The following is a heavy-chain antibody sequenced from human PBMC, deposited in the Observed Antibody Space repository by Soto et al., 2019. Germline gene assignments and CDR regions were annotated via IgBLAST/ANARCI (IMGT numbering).Heavy chain of an antibody. CDR3: AGSPFYCSSTSCYTGYYYGMDV. Sequence: SLTCTVSGGSISSYYWSWIRQPPGKGLEWIGYIYYSGSTNYNPSLKSRVTISVDTSKNQFSLKLSSVTAADTAVYYCAGSPFYCSSTSCYTGYYYGMDVWGQGTTVTVSS. V-gene: IGHV4-59*01. J-gene: IGHJ6*02. D-gene: IGHD2-2*02. CDR2: IYYSGST. CDR1: GGSISSYY.